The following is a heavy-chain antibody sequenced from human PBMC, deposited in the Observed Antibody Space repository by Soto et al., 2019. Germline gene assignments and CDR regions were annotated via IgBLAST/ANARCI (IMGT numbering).Heavy chain of an antibody. D-gene: IGHD6-19*01. Sequence: QVQLVQSGAEVKKPGSSVTVSCKASGGTFSSYAISCVRQAPGQCLEWMGGIIPIFGTANYAQKFQGRVTITADESTSTAYMELSSLRSEDTAVYYCARGDSAAVAGSFDYWGQGTLVTVSS. CDR3: ARGDSAAVAGSFDY. V-gene: IGHV1-69*01. CDR2: IIPIFGTA. J-gene: IGHJ4*02. CDR1: GGTFSSYA.